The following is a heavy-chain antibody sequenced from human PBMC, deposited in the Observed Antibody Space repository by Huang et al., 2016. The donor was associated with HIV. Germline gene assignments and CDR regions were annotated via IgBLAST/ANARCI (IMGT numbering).Heavy chain of an antibody. CDR2: IKTDGSEK. CDR1: GFPFKSYW. D-gene: IGHD1-26*01. V-gene: IGHV3-7*01. CDR3: VRLLDHIGDY. J-gene: IGHJ4*02. Sequence: EVQLVESGGGLVQPGGSLRLSCAASGFPFKSYWMSWVRQAPGKGLEWVAGIKTDGSEKSYVDSVKGRFTISRDNAKNSLYLQMNSLRAEDTAVYYCVRLLDHIGDYWGQGTLVTVSS.